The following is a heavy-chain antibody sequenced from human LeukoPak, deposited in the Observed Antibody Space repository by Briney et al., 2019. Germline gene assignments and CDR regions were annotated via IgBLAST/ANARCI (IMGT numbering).Heavy chain of an antibody. V-gene: IGHV3-23*01. Sequence: GGSLRLSCAASGFTFSSYAMSWVRQAPGKGLEWVSAISGSGGSTYYADSVKGRFTISRDNSKNTLYLQMNSLRAEDTAVYYCARAYDSSGYYCWDAFDIWGQGTMVTVSS. CDR2: ISGSGGST. CDR1: GFTFSSYA. CDR3: ARAYDSSGYYCWDAFDI. D-gene: IGHD3-22*01. J-gene: IGHJ3*02.